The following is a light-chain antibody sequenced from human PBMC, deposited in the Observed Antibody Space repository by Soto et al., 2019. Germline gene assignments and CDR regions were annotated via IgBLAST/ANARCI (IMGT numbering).Light chain of an antibody. V-gene: IGLV2-23*02. CDR3: CSYAGNNAVV. J-gene: IGLJ3*02. Sequence: QSVLTQPASVSGSRGQSITISCTGTSSNVGSYNFVSWYRQYPGKAPELIIYEVSQRPSTFFNRFSGSKSGNTASLTISGLQSDDEADYYCCSYAGNNAVVFGGGTKGTVL. CDR1: SSNVGSYNF. CDR2: EVS.